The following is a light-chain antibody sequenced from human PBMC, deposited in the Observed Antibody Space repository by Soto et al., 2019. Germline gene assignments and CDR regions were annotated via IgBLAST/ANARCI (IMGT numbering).Light chain of an antibody. V-gene: IGKV3-15*01. CDR1: QSVSSN. CDR2: GAS. J-gene: IGKJ1*01. CDR3: QQYSTSPWT. Sequence: EIVMTQSPASLSVSPGERATLSCRASQSVSSNLAWYQQKPGQAPRLLISGASTRATGIPARFSGRGSGTEFTLTISSLQSEDFAVYYCQQYSTSPWTFGQWTKV.